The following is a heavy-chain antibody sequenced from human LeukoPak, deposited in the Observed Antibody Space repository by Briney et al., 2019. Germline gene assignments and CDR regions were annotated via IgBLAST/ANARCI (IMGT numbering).Heavy chain of an antibody. J-gene: IGHJ4*02. CDR2: IYTSGST. D-gene: IGHD3-10*01. CDR3: ARDALRNFDY. Sequence: ASETLSLTCTVSGGSISSGSYYWSWIRQPAGKGLEWIGRIYTSGSTNYNPSLKSRVTISVDTSKNQFSLKLSSVTAADTAVYYCARDALRNFDYWGQGTLVTVSS. V-gene: IGHV4-61*02. CDR1: GGSISSGSYY.